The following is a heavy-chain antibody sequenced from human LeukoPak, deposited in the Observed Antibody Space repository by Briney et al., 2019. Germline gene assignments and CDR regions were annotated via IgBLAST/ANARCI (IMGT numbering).Heavy chain of an antibody. V-gene: IGHV3-9*01. CDR1: GFSFEDYA. J-gene: IGHJ6*02. CDR3: TKDKGGHGSGSYIWAGMDV. Sequence: GRSLRLSCAASGFSFEDYAMHWVRQAPGKGLEWVSGISWNSDNIGYADSVKGRFTISRDNAKNSLYLQMNSLRAEDTALYYCTKDKGGHGSGSYIWAGMDVWGQGTTVTVSS. CDR2: ISWNSDNI. D-gene: IGHD3-10*01.